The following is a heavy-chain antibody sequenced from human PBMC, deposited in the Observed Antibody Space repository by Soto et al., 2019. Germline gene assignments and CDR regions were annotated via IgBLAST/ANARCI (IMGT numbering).Heavy chain of an antibody. Sequence: PSETLSLTCTVSCGSITYYYWSWIRQPPGKGLEWIGYIYYSGSTNYNPSLKSRVSISVDTSKNQFSLKLSSVTAADTAVYYCARVGGSAMDVWGQGTTVTVSS. CDR2: IYYSGST. V-gene: IGHV4-59*01. J-gene: IGHJ6*02. CDR1: CGSITYYY. D-gene: IGHD2-15*01. CDR3: ARVGGSAMDV.